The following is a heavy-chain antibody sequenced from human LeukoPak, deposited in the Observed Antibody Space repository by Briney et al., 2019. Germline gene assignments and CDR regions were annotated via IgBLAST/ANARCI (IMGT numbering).Heavy chain of an antibody. CDR1: GYTFTSYG. CDR2: ISAYNGNT. CDR3: ARWVPAGYSFDY. Sequence: ASVKVSCKASGYTFTSYGISWVRQAPGQGLEWMGWISAYNGNTNYAQKLQGRVTMTTDTSTSTAYMELRRLRPHDTAVYYCARWVPAGYSFDYWGQGTLVTVSS. D-gene: IGHD3-9*01. J-gene: IGHJ4*02. V-gene: IGHV1-18*01.